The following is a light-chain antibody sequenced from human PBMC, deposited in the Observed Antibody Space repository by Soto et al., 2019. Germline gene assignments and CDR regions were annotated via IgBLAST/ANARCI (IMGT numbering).Light chain of an antibody. CDR2: DAS. V-gene: IGKV3-11*01. CDR1: RSVSAY. J-gene: IGKJ4*01. Sequence: IVLTQSPATLSLSPWERASLSCRASRSVSAYLVWNQQKPGQAPSRLIYDASNRATGIPARFSGSGSGTDFTLTISSREPEDFATYYCQQSYSTPLTFGGGTKVDIK. CDR3: QQSYSTPLT.